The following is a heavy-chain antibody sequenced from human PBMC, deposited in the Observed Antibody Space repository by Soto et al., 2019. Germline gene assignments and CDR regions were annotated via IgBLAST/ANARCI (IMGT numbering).Heavy chain of an antibody. V-gene: IGHV3-21*01. CDR1: GFTFSSYS. D-gene: IGHD2-21*01. CDR3: ASSFIVVVSGDY. J-gene: IGHJ4*02. Sequence: PGGSLRLSCAASGFTFSSYSMNWVRQAPGKGLEWVSSISSSSSYIYYADSVKGRFTISRDNAKNSLYLQMNSLRAEDTAVYYCASSFIVVVSGDYWGQGTLVTVSS. CDR2: ISSSSSYI.